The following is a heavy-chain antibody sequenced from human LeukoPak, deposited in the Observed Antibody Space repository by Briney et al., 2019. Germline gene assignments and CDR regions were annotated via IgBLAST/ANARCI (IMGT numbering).Heavy chain of an antibody. CDR2: IDPSRDVT. V-gene: IGHV1-2*02. CDR3: XXXPPATTAFDV. CDR1: GDIFTDYY. Sequence: ASVKVSCKASGDIFTDYYLHWVRQAPGQGLEWMGWIDPSRDVTRYAQNFQGRVTMTWDTSINTAYMEVTRLTSDDTAMFYCXXXPPATTAFDVWGQGTMVTVSS. D-gene: IGHD1-1*01. J-gene: IGHJ3*01.